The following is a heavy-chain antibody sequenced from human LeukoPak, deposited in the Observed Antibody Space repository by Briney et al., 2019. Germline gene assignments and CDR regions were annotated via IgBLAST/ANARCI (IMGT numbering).Heavy chain of an antibody. D-gene: IGHD3-22*01. V-gene: IGHV3-30*02. CDR3: AKDQGDSSGYYYEGFDY. CDR2: IRYDGSNK. CDR1: GFTFSSYG. Sequence: GGSLRLSCAASGFTFSSYGMHWVRQAPGKGLEGGAFIRYDGSNKYYADSVKGRFTISRDNSKNTLYLQMNSLRAEDTAVYYCAKDQGDSSGYYYEGFDYWGQGTLVTVSS. J-gene: IGHJ4*02.